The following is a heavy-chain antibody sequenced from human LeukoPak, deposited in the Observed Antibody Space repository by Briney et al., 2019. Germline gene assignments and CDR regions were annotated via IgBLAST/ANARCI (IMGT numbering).Heavy chain of an antibody. Sequence: SETLSPTCAVYGGSFSGYYWSWIRQPPGKGLVWIGEINHSGSTDYNPSLKSRVTISVDTSKNQFSLKLSSVTAADTAVYYCARGHPGLPSARRLFDLNLRAFDYWGQGTLVTVSS. CDR1: GGSFSGYY. V-gene: IGHV4-34*01. CDR3: ARGHPGLPSARRLFDLNLRAFDY. J-gene: IGHJ4*02. D-gene: IGHD2-15*01. CDR2: INHSGST.